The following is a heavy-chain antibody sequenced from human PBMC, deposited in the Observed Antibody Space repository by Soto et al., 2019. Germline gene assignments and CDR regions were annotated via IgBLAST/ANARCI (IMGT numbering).Heavy chain of an antibody. V-gene: IGHV1-3*01. CDR2: INAGEGYT. CDR3: ARAISGYVT. Sequence: QVHLVQSGAEVKNPGASVRVSCKASGITYSTYAIHWVRQAPGRGLEWMGWINAGEGYTRYSQDFQGRVTLTTVTSASTTYMDLSKLTFEDTGVYYCARAISGYVTWGQGTQVTVSS. CDR1: GITYSTYA. J-gene: IGHJ5*02. D-gene: IGHD6-25*01.